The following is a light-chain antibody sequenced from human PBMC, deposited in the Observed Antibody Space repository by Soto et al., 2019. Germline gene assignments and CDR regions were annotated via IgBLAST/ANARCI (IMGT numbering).Light chain of an antibody. CDR2: NDN. Sequence: QSVLTQPPSASGTPGQGVAISCSGSSSNMGSNTVNWYQHLPGTAPKLLIYNDNQRPSGVPDRFFGSKSGTSASLAITGLQSEDEADYYCAAWDGSLNHILFGGETKVTVL. CDR3: AAWDGSLNHIL. J-gene: IGLJ2*01. CDR1: SSNMGSNT. V-gene: IGLV1-44*01.